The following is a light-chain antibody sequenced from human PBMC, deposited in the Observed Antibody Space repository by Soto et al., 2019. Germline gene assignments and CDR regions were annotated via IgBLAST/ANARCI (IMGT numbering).Light chain of an antibody. CDR1: QTVRNN. V-gene: IGKV3-15*01. Sequence: EFVLTQSPGTLSLSPGERATLSCRASQTVRNNYLAWYQQKPGQAPRLLIYDASTRATGIPARFSGSGSGTEFTLTINSLQSEDFAVYYCQQYNNWPMWTFGQGTKVDIK. J-gene: IGKJ1*01. CDR3: QQYNNWPMWT. CDR2: DAS.